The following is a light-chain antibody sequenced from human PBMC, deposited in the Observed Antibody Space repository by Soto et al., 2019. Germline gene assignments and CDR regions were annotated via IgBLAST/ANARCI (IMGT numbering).Light chain of an antibody. CDR1: QSVSSN. CDR3: QQYNNWPT. CDR2: GAS. Sequence: EIVMTQSPATLSVSPGERATLSCRASQSVSSNLAWYQQKPGQAPRLLIYGASTRATGIPARFSGSGSGTEFPPTISRLQSEDFAVYYCQQYNNWPTFGPGTKVDIK. J-gene: IGKJ3*01. V-gene: IGKV3-15*01.